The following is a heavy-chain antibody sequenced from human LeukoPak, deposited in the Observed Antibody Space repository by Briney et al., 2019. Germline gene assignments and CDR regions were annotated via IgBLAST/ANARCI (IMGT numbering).Heavy chain of an antibody. CDR2: FTNKRDGP. Sequence: PGGSLRLSCAASGFTFSNYAMSWVRQAPGKGLEWVSTFTNKRDGPYYIDSVKGRFTITRDNSQNTLYLQMNNLRAEDTAIYYCAKDVGGTSFYYFESWSLGTLVTVSS. CDR3: AKDVGGTSFYYFES. J-gene: IGHJ4*02. V-gene: IGHV3-23*01. CDR1: GFTFSNYA. D-gene: IGHD1-26*01.